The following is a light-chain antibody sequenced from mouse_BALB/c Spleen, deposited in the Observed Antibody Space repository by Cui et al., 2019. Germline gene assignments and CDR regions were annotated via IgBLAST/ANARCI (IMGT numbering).Light chain of an antibody. CDR3: QQWSSYSYMYT. Sequence: QIVLTQSPAIMSASPGEKVTMTCSASSSVSYMYWYQQKPGSSPRLLIYDTSNLASGVPVRFSGSGSGTSYSLTISRMEVEDAATYYCQQWSSYSYMYTFGGGTKLEIK. J-gene: IGKJ2*01. CDR2: DTS. V-gene: IGKV4-55*01. CDR1: SSVSY.